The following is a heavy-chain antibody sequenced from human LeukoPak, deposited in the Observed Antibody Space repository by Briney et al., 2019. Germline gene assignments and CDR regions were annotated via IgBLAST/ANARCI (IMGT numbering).Heavy chain of an antibody. J-gene: IGHJ4*02. CDR2: INPNSGGT. CDR1: GYTFTGYY. Sequence: ASVKVSCKASGYTFTGYYMHWVRQAPGQGLEWMGWINPNSGGTNYAQKLQGRVTMTTDTSTSTAYMELRSLRSDDTAVYYCARDQKPYYYDSSGHPPRYWGQGTLVTVSS. CDR3: ARDQKPYYYDSSGHPPRY. V-gene: IGHV1-2*02. D-gene: IGHD3-22*01.